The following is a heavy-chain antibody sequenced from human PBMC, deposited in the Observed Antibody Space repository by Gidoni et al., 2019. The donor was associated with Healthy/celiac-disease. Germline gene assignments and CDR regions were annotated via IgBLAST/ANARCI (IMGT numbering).Heavy chain of an antibody. CDR1: GGSISSSSYY. J-gene: IGHJ6*02. CDR3: ARDGSYYGSGSYYNFPFIIPRKDYYYYGMDV. D-gene: IGHD3-10*01. V-gene: IGHV4-39*07. CDR2: IYYSGST. Sequence: QLQLQESGPGLVKPSETLSLTCTVSGGSISSSSYYWGWIRQPPGKGLEWIGSIYYSGSTYYNPSLKSRVTISVDTSKNQFSLKLSSVTAADTAVYYCARDGSYYGSGSYYNFPFIIPRKDYYYYGMDVWGQGTTVTVSS.